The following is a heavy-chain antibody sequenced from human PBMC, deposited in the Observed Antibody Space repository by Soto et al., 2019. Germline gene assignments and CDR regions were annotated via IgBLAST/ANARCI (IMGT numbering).Heavy chain of an antibody. CDR1: GYTFPSYA. V-gene: IGHV1-3*01. D-gene: IGHD3-22*01. J-gene: IGHJ4*02. Sequence: ASVTVSCKASGYTFPSYAMHWVRQAPGQRLEWMGWINAGNGNTKYSQKFQGRVTITRDTSASTAYMELSSLRSEDTAVYYCARDGDPYYYDSSGYYPSDYWGQGTLVTVSS. CDR3: ARDGDPYYYDSSGYYPSDY. CDR2: INAGNGNT.